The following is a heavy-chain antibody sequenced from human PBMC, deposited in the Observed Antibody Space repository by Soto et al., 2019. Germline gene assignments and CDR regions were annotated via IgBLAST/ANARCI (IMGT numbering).Heavy chain of an antibody. CDR3: AIFSN. V-gene: IGHV3-53*02. CDR2: IYSDGTT. CDR1: GFTVSSNY. D-gene: IGHD2-2*01. J-gene: IGHJ4*02. Sequence: EVQLVETGGGLIQPGGSLRLSCAASGFTVSSNYMSWVRQAPGKGLEWVSIIYSDGTTSYADSVKGRFTISRDNFKNTLHLQMNSLRAEDTAVYYCAIFSNWGQGTLVTVSS.